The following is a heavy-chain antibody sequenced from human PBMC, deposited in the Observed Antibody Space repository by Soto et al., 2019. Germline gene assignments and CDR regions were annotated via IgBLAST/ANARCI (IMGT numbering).Heavy chain of an antibody. CDR2: IWYDGSNK. J-gene: IGHJ6*02. Sequence: GGSLRLSCAASGFTFSSYGMHWVRQAPGKGLEWVAVIWYDGSNKYYADSVKGRFTISRDNSKNTLYLQMNSLRAEDTAVYYCARERVLYYYDSSLGGMDVWGQGTTVTVSS. CDR3: ARERVLYYYDSSLGGMDV. V-gene: IGHV3-33*01. D-gene: IGHD3-22*01. CDR1: GFTFSSYG.